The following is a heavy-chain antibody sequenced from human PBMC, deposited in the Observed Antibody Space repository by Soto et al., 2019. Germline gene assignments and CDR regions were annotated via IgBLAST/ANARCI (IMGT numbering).Heavy chain of an antibody. J-gene: IGHJ5*02. Sequence: GASVKVSCKVSGYTLTELSMHWVRQAPGKGLEWMGGFDPEDGETIYAQKFQGRVTMTEDTSTDTAYMELSSLRSEDTAVYYCATRPYGSGENWFDAWGQGTLVTVTS. CDR3: ATRPYGSGENWFDA. CDR2: FDPEDGET. CDR1: GYTLTELS. V-gene: IGHV1-24*01. D-gene: IGHD3-10*01.